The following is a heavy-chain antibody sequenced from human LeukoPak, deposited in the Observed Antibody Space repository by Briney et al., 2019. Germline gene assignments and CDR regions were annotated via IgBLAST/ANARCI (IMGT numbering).Heavy chain of an antibody. J-gene: IGHJ6*03. CDR2: IYHSGST. CDR3: ARDKKSYYYGSGGYYMDV. Sequence: PSETLSLTCTVSGYSLSSAYYWGWIRQPPGKGLEWIGIIYHSGSTYYNPSLKSRVTISVDTSKNQFSLKLSSVTAADTAVYYCARDKKSYYYGSGGYYMDVWGKGTTVTVSS. D-gene: IGHD3-10*01. CDR1: GYSLSSAYY. V-gene: IGHV4-38-2*02.